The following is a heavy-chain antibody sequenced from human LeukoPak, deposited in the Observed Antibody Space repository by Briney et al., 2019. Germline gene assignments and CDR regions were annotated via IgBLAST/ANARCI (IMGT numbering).Heavy chain of an antibody. D-gene: IGHD6-13*01. CDR2: IYYSGST. CDR1: GGSISSSSYY. J-gene: IGHJ4*02. CDR3: ARHPSAAAKLLFDY. V-gene: IGHV4-39*01. Sequence: SETLSLTCTVSGGSISSSSYYWGWIRQPPGKGLEWIGSIYYSGSTYYNPSLKSRVTISVDTSKNQFSLKLSSVTAADTAVYYCARHPSAAAKLLFDYWGQGTLVTVSS.